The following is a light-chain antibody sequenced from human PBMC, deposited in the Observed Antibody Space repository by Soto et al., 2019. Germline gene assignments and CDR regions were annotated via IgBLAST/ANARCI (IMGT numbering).Light chain of an antibody. V-gene: IGKV1-6*01. Sequence: AIQMTQSPSSLSASVGDRVTITCRASQGIRNDLGWYQQKPGKAPKLLIYAASSLQSGVPSRFSGSGSGTDYTLTISSLQPEDVATYCCLQDYNYPWTFGQGTKVEIK. CDR3: LQDYNYPWT. J-gene: IGKJ1*01. CDR1: QGIRND. CDR2: AAS.